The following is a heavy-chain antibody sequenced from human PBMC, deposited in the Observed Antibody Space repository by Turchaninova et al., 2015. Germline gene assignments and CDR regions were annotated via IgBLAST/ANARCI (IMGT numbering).Heavy chain of an antibody. CDR2: LYYTGSA. CDR3: ARHYSAVTTSWYVGV. J-gene: IGHJ2*01. Sequence: QLQLQESGPGLVKPSGTLSTTCPFPGGSITSGDYSWAWIRQPPGKGLEWIGSLYYTGSAYYNPSLKSRVTISVDRSKTQLSLLVTSVTAADTAVYYCARHYSAVTTSWYVGVWGRGTLVTVSS. CDR1: GGSITSGDYS. D-gene: IGHD4-17*01. V-gene: IGHV4-39*01.